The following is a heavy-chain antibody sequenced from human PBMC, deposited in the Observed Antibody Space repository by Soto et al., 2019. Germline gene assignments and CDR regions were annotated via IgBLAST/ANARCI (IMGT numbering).Heavy chain of an antibody. CDR1: GFTFSDNY. J-gene: IGHJ4*02. V-gene: IGHV3-11*05. CDR2: ISGSSTHT. Sequence: QVQLVESGGGLVKPGGSLRLSCAASGFTFSDNYMTWIRQAPGKGLEWVSYISGSSTHTNYADSVKGRFTTSRDNAKNSLYLQMNSLRAEDTAVYYCASSRYHGSGAYYALDYGGQGTLVTASS. D-gene: IGHD3-10*01. CDR3: ASSRYHGSGAYYALDY.